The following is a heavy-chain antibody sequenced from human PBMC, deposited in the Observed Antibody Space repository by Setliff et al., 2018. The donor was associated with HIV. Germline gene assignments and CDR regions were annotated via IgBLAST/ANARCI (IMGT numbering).Heavy chain of an antibody. Sequence: QPGGSLRLSCAASGFIFSNYILTWVRQAPGKGLEWVSYIALGGNTIYYADSVRGRFTISRDDAENSVFLQMNSLRAEDTAVYYCSRWPFDYWGQGTLVTVSS. J-gene: IGHJ4*02. CDR2: IALGGNTI. V-gene: IGHV3-48*01. CDR3: SRWPFDY. CDR1: GFIFSNYI. D-gene: IGHD5-12*01.